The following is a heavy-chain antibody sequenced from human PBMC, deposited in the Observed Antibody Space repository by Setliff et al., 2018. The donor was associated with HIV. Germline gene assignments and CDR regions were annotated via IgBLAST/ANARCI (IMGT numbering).Heavy chain of an antibody. CDR2: INPNSGGT. Sequence: ASVKVSCKASGYTFSDYYMHWVRQAPGQGLEWMGWINPNSGGTNYAQKFQGRVNMTRDTSISTTYMELSRLRSDDTAAYYCARDRGVYCISSSCYSPVDAFDIWGQGTMVTVSS. V-gene: IGHV1-2*02. CDR3: ARDRGVYCISSSCYSPVDAFDI. J-gene: IGHJ3*02. D-gene: IGHD2-2*01. CDR1: GYTFSDYY.